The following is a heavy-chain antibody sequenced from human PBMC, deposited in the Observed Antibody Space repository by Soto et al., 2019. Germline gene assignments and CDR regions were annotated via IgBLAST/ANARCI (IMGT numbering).Heavy chain of an antibody. CDR1: GGTFSSYT. CDR3: ARVWYYYDSSGYLWEAEYFQH. J-gene: IGHJ1*01. Sequence: GASVKVSCKASGGTFSSYTISWVRRAPGQGLEWMGRIIPILGIANYAQKFQGRVTITADKSTSTAYMELSSLRSEDTAVYYCARVWYYYDSSGYLWEAEYFQHWGQGTLVTVSS. D-gene: IGHD3-22*01. CDR2: IIPILGIA. V-gene: IGHV1-69*02.